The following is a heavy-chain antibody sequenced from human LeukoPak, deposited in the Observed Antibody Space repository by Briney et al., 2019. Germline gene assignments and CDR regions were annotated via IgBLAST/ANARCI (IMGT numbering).Heavy chain of an antibody. D-gene: IGHD5-24*01. CDR3: ARTASDGYNYYFDY. CDR2: INTNTGNP. Sequence: ASVKVSCKASGYIFTSYTINWVRQAPGQGLEWMGWINTNTGNPTYAQGFTGRFVFSLDTSVSTAYLQISSLKAEDTAVYYCARTASDGYNYYFDYWGQGTLVTVSS. J-gene: IGHJ4*02. V-gene: IGHV7-4-1*02. CDR1: GYIFTSYT.